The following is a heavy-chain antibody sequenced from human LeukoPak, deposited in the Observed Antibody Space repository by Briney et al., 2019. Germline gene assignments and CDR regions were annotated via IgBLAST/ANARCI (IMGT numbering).Heavy chain of an antibody. J-gene: IGHJ3*02. Sequence: PGGTLRLSCAASGFTFSNYGMTWVRQAPGKGLEWVSYIGSSGSTVYYAESVKGRFTISRDNAKNSLYMQMESLRAGDTAIYHCAKGKYFDWSSAFEIWGQGTMITVSS. D-gene: IGHD3-9*01. V-gene: IGHV3-48*04. CDR1: GFTFSNYG. CDR2: IGSSGSTV. CDR3: AKGKYFDWSSAFEI.